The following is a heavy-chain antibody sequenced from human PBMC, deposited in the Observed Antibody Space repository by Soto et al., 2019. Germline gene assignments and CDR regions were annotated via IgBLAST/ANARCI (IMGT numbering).Heavy chain of an antibody. D-gene: IGHD3-3*01. CDR3: AEDPHRITIFGVVILPLAFDY. CDR2: ISGSGGST. Sequence: GGSLRLSCAASGFTFSSYAMSWVRQAPGKGLEWVSAISGSGGSTYYADSVKGRFTISRDNSKNTLYLQMNSLRAEDTAVYYCAEDPHRITIFGVVILPLAFDYWGQGTLVTVSS. CDR1: GFTFSSYA. V-gene: IGHV3-23*01. J-gene: IGHJ4*02.